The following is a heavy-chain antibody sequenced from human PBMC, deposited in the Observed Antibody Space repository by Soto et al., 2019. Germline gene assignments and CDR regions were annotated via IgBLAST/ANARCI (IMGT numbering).Heavy chain of an antibody. D-gene: IGHD6-13*01. Sequence: ASVKVSCKAPGYTFTSYGMHWVRQAPGQRLEWMGWINADNGNTENSKTFQGRVTITRDTSASTAYMELSSLRSEDTAVYYCARAGMAAATTGLHSWGQGTLVTVSS. CDR3: ARAGMAAATTGLHS. CDR1: GYTFTSYG. CDR2: INADNGNT. J-gene: IGHJ4*02. V-gene: IGHV1-3*01.